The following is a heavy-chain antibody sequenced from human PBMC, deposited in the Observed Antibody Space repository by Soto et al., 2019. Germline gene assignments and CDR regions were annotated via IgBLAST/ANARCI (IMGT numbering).Heavy chain of an antibody. CDR3: TRGAVAGIDYGMDV. J-gene: IGHJ6*02. Sequence: QVQLQGSGPRLVKPSETLSLTCTVSGASMSTYYWSWVRQPAGKGLEWIGRIYTGGGTNYNPSLKSRFTLSVATSKRQFSLTLNSVTPADTAVYYCTRGAVAGIDYGMDVWSQGTTVTVSS. V-gene: IGHV4-4*07. CDR2: IYTGGGT. D-gene: IGHD6-13*01. CDR1: GASMSTYY.